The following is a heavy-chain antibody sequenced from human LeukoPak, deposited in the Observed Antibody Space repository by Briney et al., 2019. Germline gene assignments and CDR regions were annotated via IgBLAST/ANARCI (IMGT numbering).Heavy chain of an antibody. CDR3: AKDLQYYYDSSGYLPDFDY. J-gene: IGHJ4*02. Sequence: GGSLRLSCAASGFTLSSYGMHWVRQAPGKGLEWVAVISYDGSNKYYADSVKGRFTISRDNSKNTLYLQMNSLRAEDTAVYYCAKDLQYYYDSSGYLPDFDYWGQGTLVTVSS. D-gene: IGHD3-22*01. V-gene: IGHV3-30*18. CDR2: ISYDGSNK. CDR1: GFTLSSYG.